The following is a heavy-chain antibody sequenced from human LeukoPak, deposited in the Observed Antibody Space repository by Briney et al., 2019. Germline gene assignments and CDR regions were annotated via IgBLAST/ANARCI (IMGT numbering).Heavy chain of an antibody. CDR1: GYTFTSYG. J-gene: IGHJ4*02. V-gene: IGHV1-18*01. CDR2: VSAYNGVI. Sequence: ASVKVSCKASGYTFTSYGISWVRQAPGQGLEWMGWVSAYNGVINYAQNFQDRVTMTTDTPTTTAYMELRGLRSDDTAVYYCARVDLYYDSSGYSQAANDYWGQGTLVIVSS. D-gene: IGHD3-22*01. CDR3: ARVDLYYDSSGYSQAANDY.